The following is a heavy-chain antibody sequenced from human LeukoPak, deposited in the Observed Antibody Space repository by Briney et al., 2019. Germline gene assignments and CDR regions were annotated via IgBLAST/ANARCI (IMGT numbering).Heavy chain of an antibody. CDR2: IIPILGVT. D-gene: IGHD3-16*01. Sequence: ASVMVSCKAYGVTLSTYPITWVRQAPGRGLEWMGRIIPILGVTNNAQKFQGRVTITADKSTSTAYMELSSLRSEDTAVYYCARHQGAGEYPFDYWGQGTLVTVSS. CDR1: GVTLSTYP. J-gene: IGHJ4*02. CDR3: ARHQGAGEYPFDY. V-gene: IGHV1-69*02.